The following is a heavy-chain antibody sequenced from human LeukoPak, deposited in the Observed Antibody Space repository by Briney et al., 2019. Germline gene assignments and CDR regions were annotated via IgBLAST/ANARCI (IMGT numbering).Heavy chain of an antibody. CDR2: IYSGGST. CDR1: GFTFSDYS. D-gene: IGHD2-15*01. Sequence: PGGSLRLSCAASGFTFSDYSMSWVRQAPGKGLEWVSVIYSGGSTYYADSVKGRFTISRDNSKNTLYLQMNSLRAEDTAVYYCARDLSGSNRFDPWGQGTLVTVSS. CDR3: ARDLSGSNRFDP. J-gene: IGHJ5*02. V-gene: IGHV3-66*01.